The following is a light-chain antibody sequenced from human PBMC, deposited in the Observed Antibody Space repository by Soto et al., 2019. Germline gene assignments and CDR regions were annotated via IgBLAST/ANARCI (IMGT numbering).Light chain of an antibody. CDR3: QQYKNWPET. CDR2: GAS. Sequence: EIVLTQSPVTLSVSPGERASLYCRASQSVSSNLAWYQQKPGQAPRLLIYGASTRATSIPVRVAGSGSGTEFTLTISSLESEDFGVYYCQQYKNWPETFGQGTKVEIK. CDR1: QSVSSN. J-gene: IGKJ1*01. V-gene: IGKV3-15*01.